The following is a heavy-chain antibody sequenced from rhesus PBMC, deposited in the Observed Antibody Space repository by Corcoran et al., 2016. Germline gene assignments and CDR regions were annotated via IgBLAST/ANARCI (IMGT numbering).Heavy chain of an antibody. V-gene: IGHV4S7*01. CDR3: ALGMPFEF. CDR1: GASFNYNY. Sequence: QVQLQESGPGLVTPSETLPLTCDVYGASFNYNYWSWIRQPPGRGLEWIGYIFGGSGSTTYNPSLESRVTISKDTSKNQFSLKLNSVTAADTAVYYCALGMPFEFWGQGALVIVSS. J-gene: IGHJ1*01. CDR2: IFGGSGST. D-gene: IGHD2-2*01.